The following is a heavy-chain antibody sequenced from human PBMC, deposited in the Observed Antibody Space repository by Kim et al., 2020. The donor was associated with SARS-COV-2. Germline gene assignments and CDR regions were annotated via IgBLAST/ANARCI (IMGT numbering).Heavy chain of an antibody. CDR2: IYPGDSDT. CDR1: GYSFTSYW. J-gene: IGHJ5*02. CDR3: ARHRYIAAAGTRGAYNWFDP. Sequence: GESLKISCKGSGYSFTSYWIGWVRQMPGKGLEWMGIIYPGDSDTRYSPSFQCQVTLSADKSISTAYLQWSSLKASDTAMYYCARHRYIAAAGTRGAYNWFDPWGQGTLVTVSS. V-gene: IGHV5-51*01. D-gene: IGHD6-13*01.